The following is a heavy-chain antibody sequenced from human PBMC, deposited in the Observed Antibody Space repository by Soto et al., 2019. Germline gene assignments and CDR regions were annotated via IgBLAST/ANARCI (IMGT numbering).Heavy chain of an antibody. V-gene: IGHV3-11*01. D-gene: IGHD3-9*01. CDR1: GFTFSDYY. CDR3: ARYHFAYYDILTGYYVFDY. J-gene: IGHJ4*02. CDR2: ISSSGSTI. Sequence: GGSLRLSCAASGFTFSDYYMSWIRQAPGKGLERVSYISSSGSTIYYADSVKGRFTISRDNAKNSLYLQMNSLRAEDTAVYYCARYHFAYYDILTGYYVFDYWGQGTLVTVSS.